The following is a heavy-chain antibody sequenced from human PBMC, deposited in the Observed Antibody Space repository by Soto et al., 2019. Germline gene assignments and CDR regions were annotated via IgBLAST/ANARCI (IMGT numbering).Heavy chain of an antibody. CDR2: MNPNSGNT. D-gene: IGHD1-1*01. CDR3: ARDPGTRGDYYYYYGMDV. CDR1: GYTFTSYD. V-gene: IGHV1-8*01. Sequence: GASVKVSCKASGYTFTSYDINWVRQATGQGLEWMGWMNPNSGNTGYAQKFQGRVTMTRNTSISTAYMELRSLRSDDTAVYYCARDPGTRGDYYYYYGMDVWGQGTTVTVSS. J-gene: IGHJ6*02.